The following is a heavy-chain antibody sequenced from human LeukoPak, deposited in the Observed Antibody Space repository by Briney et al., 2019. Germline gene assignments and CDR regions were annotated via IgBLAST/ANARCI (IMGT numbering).Heavy chain of an antibody. CDR3: ARDLPKDFDDSSGYQTDY. CDR2: INPSGGST. V-gene: IGHV1-46*04. Sequence: ASVKVSCKASGYTFTNYYMHWVRQAPGQGLEWMGIINPSGGSTSYAQKLQGRVTMTRDTSTSTVYMELSSLKSEDTAVYYCARDLPKDFDDSSGYQTDYWGQGTLVTVSS. D-gene: IGHD3-22*01. J-gene: IGHJ4*02. CDR1: GYTFTNYY.